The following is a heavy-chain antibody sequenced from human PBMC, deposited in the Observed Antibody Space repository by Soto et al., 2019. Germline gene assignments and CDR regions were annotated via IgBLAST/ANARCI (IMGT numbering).Heavy chain of an antibody. CDR1: GFTFSRYS. CDR2: ISSTTNYI. J-gene: IGHJ4*02. Sequence: WGSLRLSCAASGFTFSRYSINFVRHSPGKGREWVSSISSTTNYIYYGDSMKGRFTISRDNAKNSLYLEMNSLRAEDTAVYYCARESEDLTSNFDYWGQGTLVTVS. V-gene: IGHV3-21*06. CDR3: ARESEDLTSNFDY.